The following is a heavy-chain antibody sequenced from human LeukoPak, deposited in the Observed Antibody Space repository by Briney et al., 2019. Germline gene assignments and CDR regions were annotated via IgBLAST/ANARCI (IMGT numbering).Heavy chain of an antibody. D-gene: IGHD3-22*01. Sequence: GGSLRLSCAASGFTFSSYWMHWVRQAPGKGLVWVSRINSDGSSTSYADSVKGRFTISRDNAKNTLYLQMNSLRAEDTAVYYCARADPHYYDSSGYILWGQGTLVTVSS. CDR3: ARADPHYYDSSGYIL. CDR2: INSDGSST. J-gene: IGHJ4*02. CDR1: GFTFSSYW. V-gene: IGHV3-74*01.